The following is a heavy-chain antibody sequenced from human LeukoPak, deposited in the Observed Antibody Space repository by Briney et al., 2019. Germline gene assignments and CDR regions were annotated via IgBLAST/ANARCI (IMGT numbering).Heavy chain of an antibody. Sequence: SQTLSLTCAISGDSVSSKSAAWNWIRQSPSRGLEWLGRTYYRSKWYNDYAVSVKSRTSVNPDTTKNQFSLQLSSVTPEDTAVYYCARAYYDISTGYLDYWGQGTLVTVSP. CDR2: TYYRSKWYN. D-gene: IGHD3-9*01. CDR3: ARAYYDISTGYLDY. V-gene: IGHV6-1*01. CDR1: GDSVSSKSAA. J-gene: IGHJ4*02.